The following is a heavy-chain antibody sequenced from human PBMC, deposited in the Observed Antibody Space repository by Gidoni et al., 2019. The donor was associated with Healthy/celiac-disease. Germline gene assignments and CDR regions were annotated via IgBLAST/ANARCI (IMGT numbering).Heavy chain of an antibody. Sequence: QLQLQESGPGLVKPSETLSLTCTVSGGPISSSSYYWGWIRQPPGKGLEWIGSIYYSGSTYYNPSLKSRVTISVDTSKNQFSLKLSSVTAADTAVYYCARLLRSYYGMDVWGQGTTVTVSS. CDR3: ARLLRSYYGMDV. CDR1: GGPISSSSYY. J-gene: IGHJ6*02. CDR2: IYYSGST. V-gene: IGHV4-39*01.